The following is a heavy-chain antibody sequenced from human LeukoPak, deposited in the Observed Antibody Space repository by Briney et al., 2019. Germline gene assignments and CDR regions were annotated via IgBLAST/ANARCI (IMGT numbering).Heavy chain of an antibody. CDR2: IYYSGST. CDR3: ARNLGVVGAYVLD. Sequence: SETLSLTCTVSGGSISSGSYYWSWIRQPPGKGLEWIGYIYYSGSTNYNPSLKSRVTISVDTSKNQFSLKLSSVTAADTAVYYCARNLGVVGAYVLDWGQGTLVTVSS. V-gene: IGHV4-61*01. J-gene: IGHJ4*02. D-gene: IGHD1-26*01. CDR1: GGSISSGSYY.